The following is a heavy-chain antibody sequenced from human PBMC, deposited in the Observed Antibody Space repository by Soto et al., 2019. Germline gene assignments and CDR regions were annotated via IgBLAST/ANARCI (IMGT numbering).Heavy chain of an antibody. D-gene: IGHD4-17*01. CDR3: AREPGRGADYGGNYYFDY. CDR1: GGSISSYY. Sequence: PSETLSLTCTVSGGSISSYYWSWIRQPPGKGLEWIGYIYYSGSTNYNPSLKSRVTISVDTSKNQFSLKLSSVTAADTAVYYCAREPGRGADYGGNYYFDYWGQGTLVTVSS. V-gene: IGHV4-59*01. CDR2: IYYSGST. J-gene: IGHJ4*02.